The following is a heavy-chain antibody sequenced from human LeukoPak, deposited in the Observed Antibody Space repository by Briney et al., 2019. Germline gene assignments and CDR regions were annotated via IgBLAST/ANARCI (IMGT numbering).Heavy chain of an antibody. CDR2: ISYDGSNK. CDR1: GFTFSSYG. Sequence: PGGSLRLSCAASGFTFSSYGMHWVRQAPGKGLEWVAVISYDGSNKYYADSVKGRFTISRDNSKNTLYLQMNSLRAEDTAVYYCARATTVVTPSPFDYWGQGTLVTVSS. J-gene: IGHJ4*02. CDR3: ARATTVVTPSPFDY. D-gene: IGHD4-23*01. V-gene: IGHV3-30*03.